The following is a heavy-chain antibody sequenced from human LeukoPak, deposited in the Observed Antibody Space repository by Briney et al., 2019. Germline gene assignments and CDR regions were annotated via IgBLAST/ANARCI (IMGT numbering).Heavy chain of an antibody. CDR2: ISFSGST. J-gene: IGHJ4*02. Sequence: SETLSLTCTVSGGSISNYYWSWIRQPPGKGLEWIGTISFSGSTYYNPSLKSRVTISADTSKNQLSLKLTSVTAADTAVYFCARDNYRPAWFYYWGQGALVTVPS. CDR1: GGSISNYY. D-gene: IGHD5-24*01. CDR3: ARDNYRPAWFYY. V-gene: IGHV4-59*04.